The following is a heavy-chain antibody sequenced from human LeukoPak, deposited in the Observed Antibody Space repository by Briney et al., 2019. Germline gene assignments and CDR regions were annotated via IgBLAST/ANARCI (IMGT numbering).Heavy chain of an antibody. V-gene: IGHV1-18*01. Sequence: GASVKVSCKASGYTFTSYGISWVRQAPGQGLEWMGWISAYNGNTNYAQKLQGRVTMTTDTSTSTAYMELRSLRSDDTAVYYCARDGFETSSGLGYCSSTSCYLPLDYWGQGTLVTVSS. CDR2: ISAYNGNT. J-gene: IGHJ4*02. CDR3: ARDGFETSSGLGYCSSTSCYLPLDY. CDR1: GYTFTSYG. D-gene: IGHD2-2*01.